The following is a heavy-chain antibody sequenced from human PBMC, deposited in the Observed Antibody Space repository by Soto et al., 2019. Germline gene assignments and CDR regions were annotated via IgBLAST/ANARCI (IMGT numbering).Heavy chain of an antibody. V-gene: IGHV4-31*03. Sequence: QVQLQESGPGLVKPSQTLSLTCTVSGGSITSGGYYWSWIRQHPGKGLEWIGYIYYSGFTYYNPSPXSXLTVSVDTSKNQFSLKLSAVTAADAAVYYCARSVFPWGQGPLVTVSS. CDR3: ARSVFP. CDR1: GGSITSGGYY. J-gene: IGHJ5*02. CDR2: IYYSGFT.